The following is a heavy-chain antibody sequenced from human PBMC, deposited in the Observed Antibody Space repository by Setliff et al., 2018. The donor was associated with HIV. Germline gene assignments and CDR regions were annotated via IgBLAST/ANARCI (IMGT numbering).Heavy chain of an antibody. V-gene: IGHV3-48*01. CDR1: GFTFSIYS. CDR2: ISSSSSTI. CDR3: ARVVVIWENGPNWFDP. Sequence: GGSLRLSCAASGFTFSIYSVNWVRQAPGKGLEWVSYISSSSSTIYYADSVRGRFTISRDNAKTFLYLQMNSLRAEDTAVYYCARVVVIWENGPNWFDPWGQGTLVTVSS. D-gene: IGHD3-16*02. J-gene: IGHJ5*02.